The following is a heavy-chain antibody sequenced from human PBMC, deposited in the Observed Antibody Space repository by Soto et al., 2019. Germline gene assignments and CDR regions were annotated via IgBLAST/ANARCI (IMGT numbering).Heavy chain of an antibody. CDR1: GFTFNTYP. D-gene: IGHD3-16*02. J-gene: IGHJ6*02. CDR3: AKGVLSLHYGMEV. Sequence: GGSLRLSCATSGFTFNTYPMTWVRQAPGKGLEWVSSISSTAGRTSSYADSVKGRFAISRDFSDNTVYLQMNNLRVDDTAVYFCAKGVLSLHYGMEVWGQGTTVTVSS. V-gene: IGHV3-23*01. CDR2: ISSTAGRTS.